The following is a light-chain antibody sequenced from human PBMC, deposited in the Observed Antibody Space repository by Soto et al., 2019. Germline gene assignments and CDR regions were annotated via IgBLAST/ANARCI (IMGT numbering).Light chain of an antibody. J-gene: IGKJ4*01. V-gene: IGKV1-39*01. CDR2: AAS. CDR1: QRISSY. Sequence: DIQMTQSPSSLSASVGDRATITCRASQRISSYLNWYQQKPGKAPKLLIYAASSLQSGVPSRFSGSGSGTDFSLTISSLQPEDFATYYCQQSYSVLLTFGGGTKVEIK. CDR3: QQSYSVLLT.